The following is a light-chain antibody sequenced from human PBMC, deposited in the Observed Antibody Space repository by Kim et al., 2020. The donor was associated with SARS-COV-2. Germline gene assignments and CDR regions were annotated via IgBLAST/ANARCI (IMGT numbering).Light chain of an antibody. CDR1: QSVSSSY. V-gene: IGKV3-20*01. CDR3: QQYGSSPLVT. Sequence: PGERATLSCRASQSVSSSYLAWYQQKPGQAPRLLIYGASSRATGIPDRFSGSGSGTDFTLTISRLEPEDFAVYYCQQYGSSPLVTFGPGTKVDIK. CDR2: GAS. J-gene: IGKJ3*01.